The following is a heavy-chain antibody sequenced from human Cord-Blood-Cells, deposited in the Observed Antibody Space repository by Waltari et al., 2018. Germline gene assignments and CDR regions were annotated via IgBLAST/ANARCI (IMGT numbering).Heavy chain of an antibody. CDR1: GGTFSSYA. Sequence: QVQLVQSGAEVKKPGSSVKVSCKASGGTFSSYAISWVRQAPGQGPEWMGGIIPIFGTANYAQKFQGRVTITADESTSTAYMELSSLRSEDTAVYYCVRDHSNQLLYIERYYYYGMDVWGQGTTVTVSS. D-gene: IGHD2-2*02. V-gene: IGHV1-69*01. J-gene: IGHJ6*02. CDR3: VRDHSNQLLYIERYYYYGMDV. CDR2: IIPIFGTA.